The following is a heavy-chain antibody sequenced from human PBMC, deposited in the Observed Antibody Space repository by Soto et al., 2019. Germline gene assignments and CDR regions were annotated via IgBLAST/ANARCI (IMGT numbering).Heavy chain of an antibody. CDR1: GYTFTSYG. J-gene: IGHJ6*02. V-gene: IGHV1-18*01. CDR2: ISAYNGNT. Sequence: QVQLVQSGAGVKKPGASVKVSCKASGYTFTSYGISWVRQAPGQGLEWMGWISAYNGNTNYAQKFQGRVTMTTDTSTRADYMEVRRLRSDDTAVYYCARGGNYSTNGVCSFCGMDVWSQGTTVTVSS. D-gene: IGHD2-8*01. CDR3: ARGGNYSTNGVCSFCGMDV.